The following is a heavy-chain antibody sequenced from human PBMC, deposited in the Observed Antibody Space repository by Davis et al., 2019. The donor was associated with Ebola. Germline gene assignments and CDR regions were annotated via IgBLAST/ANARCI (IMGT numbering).Heavy chain of an antibody. J-gene: IGHJ2*01. V-gene: IGHV3-21*01. CDR1: GFTFGSFW. Sequence: GESLKISCAASGFTFGSFWMSWVRQAPGKGLEWVSFISSSSNYIYYADSVKGRFTVSRDNAKNSLYLQMNSLRAEDTAVYYCVRDPALVVTGGGWFFGLWGRGTLVTVSS. CDR2: ISSSSNYI. CDR3: VRDPALVVTGGGWFFGL. D-gene: IGHD2-21*02.